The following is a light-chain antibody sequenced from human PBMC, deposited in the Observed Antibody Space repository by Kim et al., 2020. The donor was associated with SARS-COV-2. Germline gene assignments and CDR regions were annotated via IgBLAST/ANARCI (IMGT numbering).Light chain of an antibody. Sequence: IQMAQSPSSLSASVGDRVTITCRASQDIKNYLAWYRQKPGKVPEVLIYAASILQSGVPSRISGSGSGTDFTLTINSLQPEDVATYYCQKYNSAPWTFGQGTKVDIK. CDR1: QDIKNY. CDR3: QKYNSAPWT. J-gene: IGKJ1*01. CDR2: AAS. V-gene: IGKV1-27*01.